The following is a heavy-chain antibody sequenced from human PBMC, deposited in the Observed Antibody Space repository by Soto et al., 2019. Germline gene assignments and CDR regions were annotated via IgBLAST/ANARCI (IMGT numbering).Heavy chain of an antibody. Sequence: EVQLLESGGGLVQPGGSLRLSCAASGFTFSSYAMSWVRQAPGKGLEWVSVISGSGDSTYYADSVKGRFTISRDNSKNTLYLQMSSLRADDTAVYYCATRGSGSQFDYWGQGTLVTVSS. J-gene: IGHJ4*02. D-gene: IGHD1-26*01. CDR2: ISGSGDST. CDR3: ATRGSGSQFDY. CDR1: GFTFSSYA. V-gene: IGHV3-23*01.